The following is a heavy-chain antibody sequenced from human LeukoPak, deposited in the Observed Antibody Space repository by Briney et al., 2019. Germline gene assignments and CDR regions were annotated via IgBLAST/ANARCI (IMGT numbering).Heavy chain of an antibody. V-gene: IGHV1-69*05. CDR1: RGTSSSYG. J-gene: IGHJ4*02. Sequence: GSSVKVSCKASRGTSSSYGISWVRQAPGQGLEWMGGVIAIFGRVKYGQKFQGRATITTDESTSTAYMELSSLTSEDTGVYYCARGELGDSSGFSFFDYWGQGTLVTVSS. CDR2: VIAIFGRV. CDR3: ARGELGDSSGFSFFDY. D-gene: IGHD3-22*01.